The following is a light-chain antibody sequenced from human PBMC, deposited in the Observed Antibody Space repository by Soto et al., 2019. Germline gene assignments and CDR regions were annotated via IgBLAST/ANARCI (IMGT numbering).Light chain of an antibody. J-gene: IGKJ4*01. V-gene: IGKV2-24*01. CDR1: QSLVHSDGNTY. Sequence: VMTQTPLSSAVTLGQPASISCRSSQSLVHSDGNTYLSWLHVGPGQSPRPLIYQVSNWFSGVPDRFTGSGAETDFALKISRVEAEDVGTYYCLQNTQFPLTFGGGTKVEI. CDR2: QVS. CDR3: LQNTQFPLT.